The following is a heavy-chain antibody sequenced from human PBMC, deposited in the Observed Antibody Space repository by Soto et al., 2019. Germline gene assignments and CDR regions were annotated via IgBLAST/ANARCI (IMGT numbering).Heavy chain of an antibody. CDR1: GFTFSSYS. Sequence: LSLTCAASGFTFSSYSMNWVRQAPGKGLEWVSYISSSSSTIYYADSVKGRFTISRDNAKNSLYLQMNSLRDEDTAVYYCARDSADYYDSSGYDAFDIWGQGTMVTVSS. D-gene: IGHD3-22*01. CDR3: ARDSADYYDSSGYDAFDI. J-gene: IGHJ3*02. V-gene: IGHV3-48*02. CDR2: ISSSSSTI.